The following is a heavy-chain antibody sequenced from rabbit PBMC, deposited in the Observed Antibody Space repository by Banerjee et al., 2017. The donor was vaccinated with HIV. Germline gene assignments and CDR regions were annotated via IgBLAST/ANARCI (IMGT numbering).Heavy chain of an antibody. J-gene: IGHJ4*01. CDR3: ARDLAGVIGWNFGL. Sequence: QEQLEESGGGLVKPEGSLTLTCTASGIALNSYYYMCWVRQAPGKGLEWIACIFAGSSGATYYASWAKGRFTISKTSSTTVTLQMTSLTAADTATYFCARDLAGVIGWNFGLWGPGTLVTVS. V-gene: IGHV1S45*01. CDR2: IFAGSSGAT. D-gene: IGHD4-1*01. CDR1: GIALNSYYY.